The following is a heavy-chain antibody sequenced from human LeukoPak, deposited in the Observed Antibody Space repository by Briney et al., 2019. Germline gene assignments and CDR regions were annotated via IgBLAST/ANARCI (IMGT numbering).Heavy chain of an antibody. CDR2: INSVGSST. CDR3: ARERTSGWDAFDF. CDR1: GFTFSSYW. Sequence: GGSLRLSCAASGFTFSSYWMHWVRQAPGKGLVWVSRINSVGSSTSYADSVKGRFTISRDNAKNTLYLQMNSLRAEDTAVYYCARERTSGWDAFDFWGQGTLVTVSS. D-gene: IGHD6-19*01. V-gene: IGHV3-74*01. J-gene: IGHJ4*02.